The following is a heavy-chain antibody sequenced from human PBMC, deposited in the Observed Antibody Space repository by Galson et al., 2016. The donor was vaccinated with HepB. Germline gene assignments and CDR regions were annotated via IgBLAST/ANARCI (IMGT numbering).Heavy chain of an antibody. V-gene: IGHV6-1*01. Sequence: CAISGDSVSENNAAWNWIRQSPSRGLEWLGRTYYRSKWYNDYAVSVKGRITINPDTSKNQFSLQLNSVTPEDTAVYYCGRDIWQQVDGGATGFDPWGQGTLVTVAS. CDR3: GRDIWQQVDGGATGFDP. CDR1: GDSVSENNAA. D-gene: IGHD1-1*01. CDR2: TYYRSKWYN. J-gene: IGHJ5*02.